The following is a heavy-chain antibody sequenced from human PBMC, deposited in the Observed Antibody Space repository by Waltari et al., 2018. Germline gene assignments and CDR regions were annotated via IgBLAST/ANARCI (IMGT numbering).Heavy chain of an antibody. J-gene: IGHJ4*02. CDR2: IYSGGGA. Sequence: EVQLLESGGGLIPPGGSLSLCCAASGFTFNNYAMKWIRQAPGKGLEWVSVIYSGGGAYYADSVKGRFTISRDNSKNTLYLQMSSLRLEDTAVYYCVKETAYGYYFDNWGQGTLVSVSS. D-gene: IGHD3-10*01. CDR3: VKETAYGYYFDN. CDR1: GFTFNNYA. V-gene: IGHV3-23*03.